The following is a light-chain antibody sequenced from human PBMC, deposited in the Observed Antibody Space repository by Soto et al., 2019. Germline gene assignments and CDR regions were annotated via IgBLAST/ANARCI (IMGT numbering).Light chain of an antibody. Sequence: QSVLTQPPSVSGAPGQRVTISCTGSSSNIGAGYPVHWYQQLPGTAPKLLVAGNRPSGVPDRFSVSKSGTSATLGITGLQTGDEGDYYCGSWDNSLSSYVFGTGTKLTVL. CDR1: SSNIGAGYP. J-gene: IGLJ1*01. V-gene: IGLV1-40*01. CDR3: GSWDNSLSSYV. CDR2: G.